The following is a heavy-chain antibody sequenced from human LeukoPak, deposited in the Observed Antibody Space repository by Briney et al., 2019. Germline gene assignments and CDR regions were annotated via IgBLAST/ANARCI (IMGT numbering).Heavy chain of an antibody. J-gene: IGHJ3*02. Sequence: AGSLRLSCAASAFTFSGSTMHWVRQSTGKGLEWIGRIRNKVNSYATAYAASVQGRFTISRDDSKNMAYQQMNSLKAEDTAVYYCASQKAWYATSGYYDAFDIWGQGTMVTVSP. CDR3: ASQKAWYATSGYYDAFDI. D-gene: IGHD3-22*01. V-gene: IGHV3-73*01. CDR1: AFTFSGST. CDR2: IRNKVNSYAT.